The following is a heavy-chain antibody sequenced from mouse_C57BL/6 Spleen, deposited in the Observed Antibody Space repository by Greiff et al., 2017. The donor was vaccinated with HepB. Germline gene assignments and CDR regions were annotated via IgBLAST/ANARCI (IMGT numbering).Heavy chain of an antibody. CDR1: GYTFTDYE. Sequence: VQLQQSGAELVRPGASVTLSCKASGYTFTDYEMHWVKQTPVHGLEWIGAIDPETGGTAYNQKFKGKAILTADKSSSTAYMELRSLTSEDSAVYYWTRPLYYGTHYYAMDYWGQGTSVTVSS. V-gene: IGHV1-15*01. CDR3: TRPLYYGTHYYAMDY. D-gene: IGHD1-1*01. J-gene: IGHJ4*01. CDR2: IDPETGGT.